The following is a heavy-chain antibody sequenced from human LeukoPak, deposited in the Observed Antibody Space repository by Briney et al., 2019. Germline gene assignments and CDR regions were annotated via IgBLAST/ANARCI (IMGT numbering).Heavy chain of an antibody. Sequence: SETLSLTCAVYGGSFSGYYWSWIRQPPGKGLEWIGEINHSGSTNYNPSLKSRVTISVDTSKNQFSLKLSSVTAADTAVYYCAGLMVRGVIITPDAFDIWGQGTMVTVSS. CDR3: AGLMVRGVIITPDAFDI. D-gene: IGHD3-10*01. J-gene: IGHJ3*02. CDR1: GGSFSGYY. V-gene: IGHV4-34*01. CDR2: INHSGST.